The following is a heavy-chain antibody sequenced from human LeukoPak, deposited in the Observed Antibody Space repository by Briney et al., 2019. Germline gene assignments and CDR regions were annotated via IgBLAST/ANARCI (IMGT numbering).Heavy chain of an antibody. D-gene: IGHD1-20*01. J-gene: IGHJ5*02. Sequence: SETLSLTCTVSGGSSSSRSYCWGWIRQPPGKGLEWIGSIYYSGSTNYNPSLKSRVTMSVDTSKNQFSLKLGSVTAADTAVYYCARVNNWNDGNWFDPWGQGTLVTVSS. CDR2: IYYSGST. CDR3: ARVNNWNDGNWFDP. CDR1: GGSSSSRSYC. V-gene: IGHV4-39*07.